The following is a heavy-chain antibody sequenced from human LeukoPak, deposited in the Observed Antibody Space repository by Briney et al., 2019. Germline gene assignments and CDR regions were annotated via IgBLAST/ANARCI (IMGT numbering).Heavy chain of an antibody. V-gene: IGHV1-69*13. CDR1: GGTFSSYA. CDR3: AREGSSWYKY. Sequence: ASVKVSCKASGGTFSSYAISWVRQAPGQGLEWMGGIIPIFGTANYAQRFQGRVTITADESTSTAYMELSSLRSEDTAVYYCAREGSSWYKYSGQGTLVTVFS. CDR2: IIPIFGTA. J-gene: IGHJ4*02. D-gene: IGHD6-13*01.